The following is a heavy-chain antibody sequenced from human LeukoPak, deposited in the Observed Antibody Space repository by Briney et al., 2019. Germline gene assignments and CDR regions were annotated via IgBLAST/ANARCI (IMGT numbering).Heavy chain of an antibody. CDR1: GFTFSRYW. CDR2: INSDGSTT. J-gene: IGHJ4*02. CDR3: ARRLSGGGFDY. V-gene: IGHV3-74*01. Sequence: GGSLRLSCAASGFTFSRYWMHWVRQAPGEGLVWVSRINSDGSTTNYADSVKGRFTISRDDAKNTLYLQMNSLRAEDTAVYYCARRLSGGGFDYWGQGTLVTVSS. D-gene: IGHD3-16*01.